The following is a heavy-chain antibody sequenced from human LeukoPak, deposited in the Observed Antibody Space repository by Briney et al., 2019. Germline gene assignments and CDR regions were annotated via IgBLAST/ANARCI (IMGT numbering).Heavy chain of an antibody. Sequence: ASVKVSCKASGYTFTSYYVHWVRQAPGQGLEWMGWISAYNGNTNYAQKLQGRVTMTTDTSTSTAYMELRSLRSDDTAVFYCARFENGDWIYYWGQGTLVTVSS. CDR3: ARFENGDWIYY. CDR2: ISAYNGNT. CDR1: GYTFTSYY. D-gene: IGHD4-17*01. J-gene: IGHJ4*02. V-gene: IGHV1-18*04.